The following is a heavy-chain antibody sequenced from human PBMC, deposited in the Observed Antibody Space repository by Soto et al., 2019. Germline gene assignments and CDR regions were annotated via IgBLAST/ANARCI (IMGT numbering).Heavy chain of an antibody. V-gene: IGHV4-34*01. CDR1: GESFSGHI. CDR2: INHSGSA. J-gene: IGHJ4*02. D-gene: IGHD6-19*01. CDR3: ARGLITGSHYSGGWYYFDS. Sequence: SETLSLTCAVYGESFSGHIWSWIRQTPGKGLQWIGQINHSGSASYNPSLKSRVTISVHTSNSQFSLELSSVTAADTAVYYCARGLITGSHYSGGWYYFDSWGQGTQVTVSS.